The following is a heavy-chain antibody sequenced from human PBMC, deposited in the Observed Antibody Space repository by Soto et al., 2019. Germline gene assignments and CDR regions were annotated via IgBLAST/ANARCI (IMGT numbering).Heavy chain of an antibody. CDR1: GFSFGDYA. D-gene: IGHD2-8*02. CDR3: AKSTGGTANGLDV. V-gene: IGHV3-9*01. CDR2: ISWKSASI. J-gene: IGHJ6*02. Sequence: GGSLRLSCAASGFSFGDYAMHWVRQAPGKGLEWVSGISWKSASIGYADSVKGRFTISRDNAKNSLYLQMNSLRAEDTALYHCAKSTGGTANGLDVWGQGTTVTVSS.